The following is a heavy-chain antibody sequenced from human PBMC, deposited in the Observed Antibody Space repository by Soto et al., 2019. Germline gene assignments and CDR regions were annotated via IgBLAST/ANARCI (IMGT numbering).Heavy chain of an antibody. CDR3: ATMGTPATGLYFFDY. J-gene: IGHJ4*02. V-gene: IGHV4-30-4*01. CDR1: GGSIGSGNYC. CDR2: ISYSGST. D-gene: IGHD2-15*01. Sequence: SETLSLTWTVSGGSIGSGNYCWSWIRQPPGKGLEWIGFISYSGSTYYSTSLKSRVTISVDTSKSQFSLNLSFVTAADTAVYYCATMGTPATGLYFFDYWGQGSLVTVSS.